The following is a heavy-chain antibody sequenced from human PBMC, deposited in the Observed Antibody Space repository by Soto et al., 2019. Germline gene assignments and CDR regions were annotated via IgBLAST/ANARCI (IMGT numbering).Heavy chain of an antibody. V-gene: IGHV1-69*13. CDR3: ARTYYYDSSGYYYAY. CDR2: IIPIFGTA. Sequence: GASVKVSCKASGGTFSSYAISWVRQAPGQGLEWMGGIIPIFGTANYAQKFQGRVTITADESTSTAYMELSSLRPEDTAVYYCARTYYYDSSGYYYAYWGQGTLVTVSS. D-gene: IGHD3-22*01. CDR1: GGTFSSYA. J-gene: IGHJ4*02.